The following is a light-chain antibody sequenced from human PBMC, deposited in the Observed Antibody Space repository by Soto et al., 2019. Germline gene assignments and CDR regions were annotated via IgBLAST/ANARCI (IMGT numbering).Light chain of an antibody. V-gene: IGKV1-39*01. Sequence: DIQMTQSPSSLSASVGDGVTITCRASQTISDYLNWYQQKPGKAPKLLIYAASSLQSGVPSRFSGSGSQTDFTLTISSLQPEDFATYFCQQSYSAPWTFGQGTKVDNK. CDR3: QQSYSAPWT. J-gene: IGKJ1*01. CDR2: AAS. CDR1: QTISDY.